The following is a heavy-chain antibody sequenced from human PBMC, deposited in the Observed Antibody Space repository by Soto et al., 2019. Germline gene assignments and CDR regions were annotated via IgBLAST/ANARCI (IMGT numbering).Heavy chain of an antibody. V-gene: IGHV1-69*08. D-gene: IGHD2-2*01. J-gene: IGHJ4*02. CDR1: GGTFSSYT. CDR3: ARDRGTGVSSTSDY. Sequence: QVQLVQSGAEVKKPGSSVKVSCKASGGTFSSYTISWVRQAPGQGLEWMGRIIPILGIANYAQKFQGRVTITADKSTSTAYMALSSPRSEDTAVYYCARDRGTGVSSTSDYWGQRTTVTVSS. CDR2: IIPILGIA.